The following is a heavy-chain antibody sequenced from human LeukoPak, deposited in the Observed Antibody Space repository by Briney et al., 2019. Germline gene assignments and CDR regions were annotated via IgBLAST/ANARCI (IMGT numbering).Heavy chain of an antibody. CDR2: IYYSGST. V-gene: IGHV4-39*07. Sequence: PSETLSLTCTVSGGSISSSSYYWGWIRQPPGKGLEWIGSIYYSGSTYYNPSLKSRVTISVDTSKNQFSLKLSSVTAADTAVYYRARVWYQLFYYYYGMDVWGQGTTVTVSS. CDR3: ARVWYQLFYYYYGMDV. CDR1: GGSISSSSYY. D-gene: IGHD2-15*01. J-gene: IGHJ6*02.